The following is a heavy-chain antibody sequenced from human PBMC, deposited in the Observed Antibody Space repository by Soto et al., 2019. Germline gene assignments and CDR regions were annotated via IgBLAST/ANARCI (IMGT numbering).Heavy chain of an antibody. V-gene: IGHV4-59*01. CDR1: GGSISSYY. D-gene: IGHD5-18*01. CDR3: ASVDTAMRYFDY. J-gene: IGHJ4*02. Sequence: ETLSLTCTVSGGSISSYYWSWIRQPPGKGLEWIGYIYYSGSTNYNPSLKSRVTISVDTSKNQFSLKLSSVTAADTAVYYCASVDTAMRYFDYWGQGTLVTVSS. CDR2: IYYSGST.